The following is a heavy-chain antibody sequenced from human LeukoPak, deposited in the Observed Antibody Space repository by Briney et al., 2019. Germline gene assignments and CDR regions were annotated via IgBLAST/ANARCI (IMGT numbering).Heavy chain of an antibody. CDR2: IASKTDGGAT. V-gene: IGHV3-15*07. CDR3: TTGIRGD. J-gene: IGHJ4*02. CDR1: GLTVTNAW. D-gene: IGHD3-10*01. Sequence: PGGSLKLSCSASGLTVTNAWMNWVRQAPGEGLDWVGRIASKTDGGATDYAAPVKGRFTISRDDSKNTLNLQMNSLKTEDTAVYYCTTGIRGDWGQGTLVTVSS.